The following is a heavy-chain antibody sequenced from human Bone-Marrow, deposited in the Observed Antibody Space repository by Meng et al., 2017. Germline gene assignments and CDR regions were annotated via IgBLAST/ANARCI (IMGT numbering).Heavy chain of an antibody. CDR3: TREHYYDSSGYYYTYYYYYGMAV. D-gene: IGHD3-22*01. CDR2: IRSKAYGGTT. CDR1: GFTFGDYA. J-gene: IGHJ6*01. V-gene: IGHV3-49*03. Sequence: GESLKISCTASGFTFGDYAMSWFRQAPGKGLEWVGFIRSKAYGGTTEYAASVKGRFTISRDDSKSIAYLQMNSLKTEDTAVYYCTREHYYDSSGYYYTYYYYYGMAVWGQGNTV.